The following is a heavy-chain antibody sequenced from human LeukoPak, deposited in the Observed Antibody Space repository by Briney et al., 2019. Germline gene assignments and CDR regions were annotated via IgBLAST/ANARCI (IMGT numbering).Heavy chain of an antibody. CDR2: IYYSGST. Sequence: SETLSLTCTVSGGSISSSSYYWGWIRQPPGKGLEWIGSIYYSGSTYYNPSLKSRVTISVDTSKNQFSLKLSSVTAADTAVYYCARDTTGLGFDPWGQETLVTVSS. J-gene: IGHJ5*02. CDR1: GGSISSSSYY. D-gene: IGHD1-1*01. CDR3: ARDTTGLGFDP. V-gene: IGHV4-39*07.